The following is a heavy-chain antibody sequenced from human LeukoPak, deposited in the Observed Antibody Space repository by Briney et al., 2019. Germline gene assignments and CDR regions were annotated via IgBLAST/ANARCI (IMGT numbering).Heavy chain of an antibody. CDR1: GFTFSSYS. CDR2: ISSSSSTI. V-gene: IGHV3-48*01. D-gene: IGHD3-3*01. J-gene: IGHJ3*02. CDR3: ARVESSITIFGVVTLGAFDI. Sequence: GGSLRLSCAASGFTFSSYSMNWVRQAPGKGLEWVSYISSSSSTIYYADSVKGRFTISRDNAKNSLYLQMNSRRAEDTAVYYCARVESSITIFGVVTLGAFDIWGQGTMVTVS.